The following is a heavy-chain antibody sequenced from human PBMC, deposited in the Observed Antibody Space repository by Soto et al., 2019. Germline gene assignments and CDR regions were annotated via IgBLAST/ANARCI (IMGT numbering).Heavy chain of an antibody. CDR2: VYHTGTT. V-gene: IGHV4-4*02. Sequence: PSETLSLTCVVSGDSVSSTHWWTWVRQTPGKGLEWIGEVYHTGTTKYNPSLKNRVTISVDKSNNQFSLDLKSVTAADTAMYYCARHYYYYYGMDVWGQGTTVTVSS. CDR3: ARHYYYYYGMDV. CDR1: GDSVSSTHW. J-gene: IGHJ6*02.